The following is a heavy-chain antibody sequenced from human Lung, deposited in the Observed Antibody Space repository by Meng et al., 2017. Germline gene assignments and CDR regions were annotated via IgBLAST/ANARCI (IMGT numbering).Heavy chain of an antibody. V-gene: IGHV3-74*01. CDR1: GFTFTDHW. CDR3: TNDRLNH. CDR2: INRDGTKP. D-gene: IGHD1-1*01. Sequence: EVELAGSGGGLGPPGGSLRLSCAASGFTFTDHWMHWVRQGPGKGLVWVSRINRDGTKPTYADSVKGRFTISRDNAKNTLYLQMNNLRAEDTAFYYCTNDRLNHWGQGALVTVSS. J-gene: IGHJ1*01.